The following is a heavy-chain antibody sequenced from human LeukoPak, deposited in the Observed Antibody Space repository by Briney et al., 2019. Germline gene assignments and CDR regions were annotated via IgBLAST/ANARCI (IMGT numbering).Heavy chain of an antibody. D-gene: IGHD2-8*02. CDR3: ARACTEWYIDL. CDR2: MKEDGGEK. J-gene: IGHJ2*01. CDR1: GFIFSPYW. V-gene: IGHV3-7*01. Sequence: PGGSLRLSCAASGFIFSPYWVTWVRQAPGMGLEWVANMKEDGGEKFYVDSVRGRFTISRDNAKNSVYLQMNSLRVEDTGVYYCARACTEWYIDLWGRGTLVTVST.